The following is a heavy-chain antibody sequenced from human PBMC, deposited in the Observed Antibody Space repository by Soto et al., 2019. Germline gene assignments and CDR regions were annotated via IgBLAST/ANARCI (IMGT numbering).Heavy chain of an antibody. D-gene: IGHD3-10*01. Sequence: QVQLVQSGAEVKKPGSSVKVSCKASGGTFSSYTISWVRQAPGQGLEWMGRIIPILGIANYAQKFQGRVTITADKSTSTAYMELSSLRSEGTAVYYCASLMSSGYYYGMAVWGQGTTVTVSS. CDR2: IIPILGIA. CDR3: ASLMSSGYYYGMAV. J-gene: IGHJ6*02. CDR1: GGTFSSYT. V-gene: IGHV1-69*02.